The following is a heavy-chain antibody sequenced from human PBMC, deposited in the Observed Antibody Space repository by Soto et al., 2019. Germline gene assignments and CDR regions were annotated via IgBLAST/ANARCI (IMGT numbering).Heavy chain of an antibody. CDR3: ARALRITIFGVVIMGYFDY. Sequence: SETLSLTCAVYGGSFSGYYWSWIRQPPGKGLEWIGEINHSGSTNYNPSLKSRVTISVDTSKNQFSLKLSSVTAADTAVYYCARALRITIFGVVIMGYFDYWGQGTLVTVS. V-gene: IGHV4-34*01. D-gene: IGHD3-3*01. CDR2: INHSGST. CDR1: GGSFSGYY. J-gene: IGHJ4*02.